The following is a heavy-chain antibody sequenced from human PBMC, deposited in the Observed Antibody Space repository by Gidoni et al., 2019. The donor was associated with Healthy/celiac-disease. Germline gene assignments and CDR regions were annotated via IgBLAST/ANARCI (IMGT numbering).Heavy chain of an antibody. CDR2: IYHSGST. D-gene: IGHD6-13*01. CDR1: GGSIRSRNW. V-gene: IGHV4-4*02. CDR3: AATGGIAAAQYRY. Sequence: QVQLQESVPGLVNPSGTLSLTFAVSGGSIRSRNWWSWVRQPPGKGLEWIGEIYHSGSTNYNPSRKIRVTISVDKSKNQGSLKLSSVTAADTAVYYCAATGGIAAAQYRYWGQGTLVTVSS. J-gene: IGHJ4*02.